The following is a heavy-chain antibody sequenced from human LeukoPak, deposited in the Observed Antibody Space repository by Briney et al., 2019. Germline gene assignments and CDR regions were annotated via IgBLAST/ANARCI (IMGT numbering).Heavy chain of an antibody. V-gene: IGHV6-1*01. D-gene: IGHD2-15*01. CDR1: GDSVSSNSAA. CDR2: TYYRSKWYN. Sequence: SQTLSLTCAISGDSVSSNSAAWNWIRQSPSRGLEWLGRTYYRSKWYNDYAVSVKSRITINPDTSKNQFSLQLNSVTPEDTAVXYCARGRRVYCSGGSCYSGYYYYYMDVWGKGTTVTVSS. CDR3: ARGRRVYCSGGSCYSGYYYYYMDV. J-gene: IGHJ6*03.